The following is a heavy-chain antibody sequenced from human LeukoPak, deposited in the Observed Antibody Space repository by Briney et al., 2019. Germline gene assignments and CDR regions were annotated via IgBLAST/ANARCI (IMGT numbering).Heavy chain of an antibody. CDR2: IKQDGSEK. CDR3: ARDTYYDSSGYYYKTFDY. J-gene: IGHJ4*02. CDR1: GFTFSSYW. Sequence: GGSLRLSCAASGFTFSSYWMSWVRQAPGKGLEWVANIKQDGSEKYYVDSVKGRFTISRDNAKNSLYLQMNSLRAEDTAVYYCARDTYYDSSGYYYKTFDYWGQGTLVTVSS. D-gene: IGHD3-22*01. V-gene: IGHV3-7*01.